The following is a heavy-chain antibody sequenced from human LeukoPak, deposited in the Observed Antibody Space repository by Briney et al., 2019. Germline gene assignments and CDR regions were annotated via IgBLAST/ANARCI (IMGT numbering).Heavy chain of an antibody. CDR1: GGSISSSSYY. CDR2: IYYSGST. J-gene: IGHJ3*02. Sequence: KPSETLSLTCTVSGGSISSSSYYWGWIRQPPGKGLEWIGSIYYSGSTYYNPSLKSRVTISVDTSKNQFSLKLSSVTAADTAVYYCARNLRLVVGEEAFDIWGQGTMVTVSS. CDR3: ARNLRLVVGEEAFDI. V-gene: IGHV4-39*01. D-gene: IGHD1-26*01.